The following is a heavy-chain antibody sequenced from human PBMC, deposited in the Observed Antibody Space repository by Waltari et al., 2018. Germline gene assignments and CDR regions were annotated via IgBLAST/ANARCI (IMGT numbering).Heavy chain of an antibody. D-gene: IGHD4-17*01. J-gene: IGHJ6*02. CDR3: ARDPGYYGAEYYYYYGMDV. V-gene: IGHV1-69*01. CDR2: IIPIFGTA. CDR1: VGTFSSYA. Sequence: QVQLVQSGAEVKKPGSSVKVSCKASVGTFSSYAISWVRQAPGQGLEWMGGIIPIFGTANYAQKFQGRVTITADESTSTAYMELSSLRSEDTAVYYCARDPGYYGAEYYYYYGMDVWGQGTTVTVSS.